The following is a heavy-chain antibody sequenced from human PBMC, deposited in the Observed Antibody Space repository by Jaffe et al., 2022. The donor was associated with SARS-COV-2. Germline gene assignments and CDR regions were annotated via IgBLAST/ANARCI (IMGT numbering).Heavy chain of an antibody. V-gene: IGHV3-33*01. Sequence: QVQLVEFGGGEVQPGRSLRLSCAASGFSFSSYGMHWVRQAPGKGLEWVAVIWYDGSNKYYTDSVKGRFTISRDNSKNTLYLQMNSLRAEDTAVYYCARDLSSSGSFDYWGQGTLVTVSS. CDR3: ARDLSSSGSFDY. CDR1: GFSFSSYG. D-gene: IGHD3-10*02. CDR2: IWYDGSNK. J-gene: IGHJ4*02.